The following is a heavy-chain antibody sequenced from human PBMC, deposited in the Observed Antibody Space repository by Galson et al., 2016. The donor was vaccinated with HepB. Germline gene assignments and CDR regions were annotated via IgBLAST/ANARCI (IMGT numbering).Heavy chain of an antibody. D-gene: IGHD1-1*01. Sequence: SVKVSCKASAYTFTGYYMHWVRQAPGQGLEWMGWINPNSGGTHYAQKVRDWVTMTRDTSISTTYMELSRLISDDTAVYYCATGGVTTGTGAQVVYWGQGTLVTVSS. J-gene: IGHJ4*02. CDR3: ATGGVTTGTGAQVVY. V-gene: IGHV1-2*04. CDR2: INPNSGGT. CDR1: AYTFTGYY.